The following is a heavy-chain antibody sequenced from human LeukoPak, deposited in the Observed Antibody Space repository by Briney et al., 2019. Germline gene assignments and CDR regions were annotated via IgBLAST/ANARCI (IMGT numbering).Heavy chain of an antibody. Sequence: SETLSLTCTVSGDSISRYYWNWIRQPAGKGLEWIGRFYTIGSTNYNPSLKSRVTMSLDTSKNQFSLTLNSVTAADTAVYYCARSAPSVTSYYFDSWGQGTLVTVSS. CDR2: FYTIGST. CDR1: GDSISRYY. CDR3: ARSAPSVTSYYFDS. J-gene: IGHJ4*02. D-gene: IGHD4-17*01. V-gene: IGHV4-4*07.